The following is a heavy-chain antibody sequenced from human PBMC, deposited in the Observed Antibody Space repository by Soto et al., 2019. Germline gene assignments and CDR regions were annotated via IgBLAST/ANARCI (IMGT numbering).Heavy chain of an antibody. D-gene: IGHD6-13*01. Sequence: SETLSLTCAVYGGSFSGYYWSWIRQPPGKGLEWIGEINHSGSTNYNPSLKSRVTISVDTSKNQFSLKLSSVTAADTAVYYCARAQSYSSSWYDYWGQGTLVTVSS. CDR1: GGSFSGYY. CDR2: INHSGST. V-gene: IGHV4-34*01. CDR3: ARAQSYSSSWYDY. J-gene: IGHJ4*02.